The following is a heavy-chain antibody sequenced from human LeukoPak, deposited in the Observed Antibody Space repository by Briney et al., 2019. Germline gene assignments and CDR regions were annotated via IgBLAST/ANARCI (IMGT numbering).Heavy chain of an antibody. J-gene: IGHJ5*02. CDR1: NGSFTEYF. Sequence: SETLSLTCVVNNGSFTEYFWSGILQPPGKGLEGIGEVYHSGSTNYNPSLKRRLSLSDDMYKQQFSLTLTSVTAADTAVYYCAREKFLGRLTRVLDTWGQGTLVTVSS. CDR2: VYHSGST. CDR3: AREKFLGRLTRVLDT. D-gene: IGHD3-3*01. V-gene: IGHV4-34*01.